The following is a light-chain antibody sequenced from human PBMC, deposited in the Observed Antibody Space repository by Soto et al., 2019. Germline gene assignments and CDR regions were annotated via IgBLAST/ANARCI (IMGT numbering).Light chain of an antibody. V-gene: IGKV2-28*01. CDR1: QSLLHTNGYNY. Sequence: DSVKTQSPLSLSVTPGEPASISCRSSQSLLHTNGYNYLDWYLQRPGQSPQLLIYLGSHRASGVPDRFSGSGSGTDFTLKISRVEAVDVGVYYCMQALQIRVEFGQGTKVQI. CDR2: LGS. J-gene: IGKJ1*01. CDR3: MQALQIRVE.